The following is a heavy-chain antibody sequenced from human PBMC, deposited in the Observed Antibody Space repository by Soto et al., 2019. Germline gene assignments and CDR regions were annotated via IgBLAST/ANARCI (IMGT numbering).Heavy chain of an antibody. CDR2: IRPDGSET. D-gene: IGHD6-19*01. Sequence: EVQLVQSGGGLVQPGGSLRLSCVGSGFTFTDFYMNWVRQAPGKGLEWVANIRPDGSETNYVESVKGRFTTSRDNAKNSLFLQMHSLRADDTAVYYWAGWGGHADNYWSEVILVTVSS. CDR1: GFTFTDFY. J-gene: IGHJ4*02. CDR3: AGWGGHADNY. V-gene: IGHV3-7*03.